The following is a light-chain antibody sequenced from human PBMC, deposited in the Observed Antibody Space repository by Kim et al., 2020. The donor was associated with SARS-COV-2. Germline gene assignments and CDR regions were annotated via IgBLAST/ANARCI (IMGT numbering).Light chain of an antibody. Sequence: YASVGDRVTITCRASQDISNFLNWYQQKPGKAPNLLIYDATNLETGVPSRFSGSGSGTHFTFTINNLQPEDIATYYCQQYSILFTFGPGTKVDIK. CDR3: QQYSILFT. CDR1: QDISNF. V-gene: IGKV1-33*01. J-gene: IGKJ3*01. CDR2: DAT.